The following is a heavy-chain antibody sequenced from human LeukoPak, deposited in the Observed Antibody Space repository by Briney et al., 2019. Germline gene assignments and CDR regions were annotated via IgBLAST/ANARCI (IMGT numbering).Heavy chain of an antibody. Sequence: TGGSLRLSCAASGFTFSDYYMSWIRQAPGKGLEWVSYISSSGNIIYYADSVKGRFTISRDNAKNSLYLQMNSLRAEDTAVYYCARRRYNWNAIDYWGQGTLVTVSS. CDR1: GFTFSDYY. J-gene: IGHJ4*02. D-gene: IGHD1-20*01. CDR3: ARRRYNWNAIDY. V-gene: IGHV3-11*01. CDR2: ISSSGNII.